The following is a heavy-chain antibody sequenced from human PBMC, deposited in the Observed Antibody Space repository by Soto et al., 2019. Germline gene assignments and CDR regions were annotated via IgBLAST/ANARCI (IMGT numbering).Heavy chain of an antibody. CDR3: ARGVATVVTSYFDY. CDR2: INHSGST. V-gene: IGHV4-34*01. J-gene: IGHJ4*02. Sequence: QMQLQQWGAGLLKPSETLSLTCAVYGGSFSGYYWSWIRQPPGKGLEWIGEINHSGSTNYNPSLKSRVTISVDTSWIRFSLKLSSVTAAATAVYYCARGVATVVTSYFDYWGQGTPVTVSS. D-gene: IGHD4-17*01. CDR1: GGSFSGYY.